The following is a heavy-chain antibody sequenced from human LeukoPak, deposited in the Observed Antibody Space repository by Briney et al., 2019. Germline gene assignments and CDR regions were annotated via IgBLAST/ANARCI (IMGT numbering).Heavy chain of an antibody. Sequence: NTSETLSLTCTVSGGSISSYYWSWIRQPPGKGLEWIGYIYYSGSTNYNPSLKSRVTISVDTSKNQFSLKLSSVTAADTAVYYCARVEATTVYYFDYWGQGTLVTVSS. CDR2: IYYSGST. CDR3: ARVEATTVYYFDY. V-gene: IGHV4-59*08. J-gene: IGHJ4*02. CDR1: GGSISSYY. D-gene: IGHD1-26*01.